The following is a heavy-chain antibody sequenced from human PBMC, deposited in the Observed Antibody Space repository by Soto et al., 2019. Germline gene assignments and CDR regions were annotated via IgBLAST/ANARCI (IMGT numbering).Heavy chain of an antibody. CDR2: IYSGGST. V-gene: IGHV3-53*01. CDR1: GFSVSRKY. CDR3: ATGRDGDFYYSGY. J-gene: IGHJ4*02. Sequence: PGGALRLSCAASGFSVSRKYMSWVRQAPGKGLQWVSLIYSGGSTYYADSVKGRFTISRDNSKNTLYLQMDSLRADDTAVYYCATGRDGDFYYSGYWGQGTLVTVSS. D-gene: IGHD2-21*01.